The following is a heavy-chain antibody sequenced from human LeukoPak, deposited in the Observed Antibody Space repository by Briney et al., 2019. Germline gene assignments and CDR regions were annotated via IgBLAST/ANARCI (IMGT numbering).Heavy chain of an antibody. CDR1: GFTFSSYG. CDR2: ISYDGSNK. CDR3: ANITAAGPFDY. D-gene: IGHD6-13*01. V-gene: IGHV3-30*18. Sequence: GGSLRLSCAASGFTFSSYGMHWVRQAPGKGLEWVAVISYDGSNKYYADSVKGRFTISRDNSKNTLYLQMNSLRAEDTAVYYCANITAAGPFDYWGQGTLVTVSS. J-gene: IGHJ4*02.